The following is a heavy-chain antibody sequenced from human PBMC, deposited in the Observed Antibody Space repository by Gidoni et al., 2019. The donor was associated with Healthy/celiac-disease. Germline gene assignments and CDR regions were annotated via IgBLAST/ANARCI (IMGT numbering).Heavy chain of an antibody. CDR3: TICGGDCPPLDYYYYMDV. J-gene: IGHJ6*03. Sequence: EVQLVESGGGLVKPGGSLNSSFAASGFPFSVSAMHWVRQASGKGLEWVGRIRSKANSYATAYAASVKGRFTISRDDSKNTAYLQMNSLKTEDTAVYYCTICGGDCPPLDYYYYMDVWGKGTTVTVSS. V-gene: IGHV3-73*02. D-gene: IGHD2-21*01. CDR1: GFPFSVSA. CDR2: IRSKANSYAT.